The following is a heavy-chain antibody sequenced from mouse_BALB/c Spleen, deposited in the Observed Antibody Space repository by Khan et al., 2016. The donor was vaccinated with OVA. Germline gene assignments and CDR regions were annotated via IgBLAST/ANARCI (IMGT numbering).Heavy chain of an antibody. CDR3: ARPSDSSGSFFAY. V-gene: IGHV1S132*01. CDR2: IYPGTGST. D-gene: IGHD3-2*01. J-gene: IGHJ3*01. Sequence: QIQLVQSGAELVRPGASVKLSCKTSGYIFTSYWIHWVKQRSGQGFEWIARIYPGTGSTHYNEKFKGKATLTADKSSSIVYMQFSSLKSEDSAVYFCARPSDSSGSFFAYWGQGTLVTVSA. CDR1: GYIFTSYW.